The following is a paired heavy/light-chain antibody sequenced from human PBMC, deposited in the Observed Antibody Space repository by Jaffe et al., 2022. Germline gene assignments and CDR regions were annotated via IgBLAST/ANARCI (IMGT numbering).Heavy chain of an antibody. CDR1: GFTFNMYW. CDR2: INSDGKSA. D-gene: IGHD2-21*02. Sequence: EVQLVQSGGGLVQPGGSLRLSCAASGFTFNMYWMHWVRQPPGKGLVWVSRINSDGKSASYADSVKGRFTISRDNAKNTLYLQMDNLRTEDAAVYYCVRDDRYIPYVWGQGTMVTVSP. V-gene: IGHV3-74*01. J-gene: IGHJ3*01. CDR3: VRDDRYIPYV.
Light chain of an antibody. CDR1: SSDVGGYNY. CDR3: CSYAGSNTWV. V-gene: IGLV2-11*01. J-gene: IGLJ3*02. CDR2: NVN. Sequence: QSALTQPRSVSGSPGQSVTISCTGTSSDVGGYNYVSWYQQHPDNAPKLMIYNVNTRPSGVPDRFSGSKSGNTASLTISGLQAEDEADYYCCSYAGSNTWVFGGGTKLTVL.